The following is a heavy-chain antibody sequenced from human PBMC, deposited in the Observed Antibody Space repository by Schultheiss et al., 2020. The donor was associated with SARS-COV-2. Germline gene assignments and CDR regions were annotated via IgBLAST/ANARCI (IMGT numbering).Heavy chain of an antibody. J-gene: IGHJ4*02. Sequence: GSLRLSCEASGFTFSSYAMTWVRQAPGRGLEWVSAISGGGSYTNYADSAKGRFTISRDNSKNTVYLQMNSLRAEDTAIYYCAKARVSYSASTTVSAADYWGQGTLVTVSS. D-gene: IGHD3-10*01. V-gene: IGHV3-23*01. CDR3: AKARVSYSASTTVSAADY. CDR1: GFTFSSYA. CDR2: ISGGGSYT.